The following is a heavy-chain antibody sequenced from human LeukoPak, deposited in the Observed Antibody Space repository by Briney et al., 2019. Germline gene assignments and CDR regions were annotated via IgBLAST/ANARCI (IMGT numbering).Heavy chain of an antibody. J-gene: IGHJ5*02. CDR1: GYTFTGYY. D-gene: IGHD3-22*01. CDR3: ARDSLHGAYYDSSGYYYVSFDP. Sequence: GASVKVSCKASGYTFTGYYMHWVRQAPGQGLEWMGWINPNSGGTNYAQKFQGRVTMTRDTSISTAYMELSRLRSDDTAVYYCARDSLHGAYYDSSGYYYVSFDPWGQGTLVTVSS. CDR2: INPNSGGT. V-gene: IGHV1-2*02.